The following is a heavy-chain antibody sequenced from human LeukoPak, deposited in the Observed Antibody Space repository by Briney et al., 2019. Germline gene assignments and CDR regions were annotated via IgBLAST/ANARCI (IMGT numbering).Heavy chain of an antibody. D-gene: IGHD3-10*01. V-gene: IGHV1-18*01. Sequence: ASVKVSCKASGYTFTSYGISWVRQAPGQGLEWMGWISAYNGNTNYAQKLQGRVTMTTDTSTSTAYMELRSLRSDDTAVYYCARAIGITQGANRFDYWGQGTLVTVSS. CDR1: GYTFTSYG. J-gene: IGHJ4*02. CDR3: ARAIGITQGANRFDY. CDR2: ISAYNGNT.